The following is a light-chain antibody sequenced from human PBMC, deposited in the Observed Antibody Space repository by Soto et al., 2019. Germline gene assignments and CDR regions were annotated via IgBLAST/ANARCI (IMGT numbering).Light chain of an antibody. Sequence: QSVLTQPASVSGSPGQSITISCTGTSSDVGGYNYVSWYQQHPGKAPKLMIYEVSNGPSGVSNRFSGSKSGHTASLTISGLQAEDEADYYCSSYTSSSTYVFGTGTKLTVL. CDR3: SSYTSSSTYV. CDR2: EVS. CDR1: SSDVGGYNY. V-gene: IGLV2-14*01. J-gene: IGLJ1*01.